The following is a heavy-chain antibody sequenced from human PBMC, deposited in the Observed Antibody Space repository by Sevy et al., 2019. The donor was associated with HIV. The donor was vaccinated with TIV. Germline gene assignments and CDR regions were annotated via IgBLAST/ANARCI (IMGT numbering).Heavy chain of an antibody. D-gene: IGHD1-26*01. Sequence: GGYLRLSCAASGFNIRAHWMHWVRQAPGKGLEWVANINEDGSTKYYLDSVKGRFTISRDNAENSAFLQMNSLRVEDTAVYYCVRALLKADSLWGQGTLVTVSS. CDR2: INEDGSTK. CDR1: GFNIRAHW. V-gene: IGHV3-7*01. J-gene: IGHJ4*02. CDR3: VRALLKADSL.